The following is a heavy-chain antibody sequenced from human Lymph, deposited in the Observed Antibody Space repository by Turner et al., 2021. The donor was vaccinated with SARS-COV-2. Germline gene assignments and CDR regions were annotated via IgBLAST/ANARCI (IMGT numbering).Heavy chain of an antibody. Sequence: EVQLVEYGGGLIQPGGSLRRSCAASGLTVSSKYMSWVRQAPGKGRVWVSLIYSGGSTLYADSVKGRFTISRDNSKNTLYLQMNSLRADDTAVYYCARDLPYGDYFDFWGQGTLVTVSS. CDR2: IYSGGST. CDR1: GLTVSSKY. D-gene: IGHD4-17*01. J-gene: IGHJ4*02. V-gene: IGHV3-53*01. CDR3: ARDLPYGDYFDF.